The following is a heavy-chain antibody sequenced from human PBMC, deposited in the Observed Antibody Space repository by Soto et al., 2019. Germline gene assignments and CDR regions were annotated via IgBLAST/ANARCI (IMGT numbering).Heavy chain of an antibody. V-gene: IGHV1-69*06. CDR2: IIPTFGTP. J-gene: IGHJ4*02. CDR1: GGTFSSHG. Sequence: QVQLVQSGTVVQRRGSSVKVSCQASGGTFSSHGMAWVRQAPGQGLEWMGGIIPTFGTPTYAPKFQGRVKILADNATDAAYVDLSSVSAEDTVVCYCASEGSGQYFACWGQGTLIPVSS. D-gene: IGHD1-26*01. CDR3: ASEGSGQYFAC.